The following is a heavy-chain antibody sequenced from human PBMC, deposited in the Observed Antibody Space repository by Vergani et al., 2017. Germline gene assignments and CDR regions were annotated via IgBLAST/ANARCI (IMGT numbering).Heavy chain of an antibody. Sequence: EVQLVESGGGLVKPGGSLRLSCAASGFTFSNAWMSWVRQAPGKGLEWVGRIKSKTDGGTTDYAAPVKGRFTISRDDSKNTLYLQMNSPKTEDTAVYYCTTDPLVVVPAAILDYWGQGTLVTVSS. V-gene: IGHV3-15*01. CDR2: IKSKTDGGTT. J-gene: IGHJ4*02. D-gene: IGHD2-2*01. CDR3: TTDPLVVVPAAILDY. CDR1: GFTFSNAW.